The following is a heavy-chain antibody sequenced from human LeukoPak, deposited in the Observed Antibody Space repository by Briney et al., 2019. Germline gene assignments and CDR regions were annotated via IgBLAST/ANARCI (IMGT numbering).Heavy chain of an antibody. CDR3: ARDASRTGYCSGGSCYDLGWFDP. J-gene: IGHJ5*02. D-gene: IGHD2-15*01. CDR2: IWYDGSNK. V-gene: IGHV3-33*01. CDR1: GFTFSSYG. Sequence: GGSLRLSCAASGFTFSSYGMHWVRQAPGKGLEWVAVIWYDGSNKYYADSVKGRFTISRDNSKNTLYLQMNSLRAEDTAVYYCARDASRTGYCSGGSCYDLGWFDPWGQGTLVTVSS.